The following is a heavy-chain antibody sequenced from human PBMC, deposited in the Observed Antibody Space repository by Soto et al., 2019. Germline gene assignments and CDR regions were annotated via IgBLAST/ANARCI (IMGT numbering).Heavy chain of an antibody. V-gene: IGHV4-31*03. Sequence: QVQLQESGPGLVKPSQTLSLTCTVSGGSISSGGYYWSWIRQHPGKGLEWIGYIYYSGRTYYNPSLKGRVTKSVDTSKNHVSLKLSPVTAADTAVYYWSGVGVGYCSSTSCFEFDYWGQGTLVTVSS. CDR1: GGSISSGGYY. CDR3: SGVGVGYCSSTSCFEFDY. D-gene: IGHD2-2*01. CDR2: IYYSGRT. J-gene: IGHJ4*02.